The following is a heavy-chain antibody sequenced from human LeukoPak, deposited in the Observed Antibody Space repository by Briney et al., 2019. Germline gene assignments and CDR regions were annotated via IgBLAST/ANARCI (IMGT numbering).Heavy chain of an antibody. V-gene: IGHV1-2*02. CDR1: GYTFIVYY. CDR3: ARAEYSGYAYYFDY. J-gene: IGHJ4*02. CDR2: INPNSGGT. Sequence: ASVTVSCTASGYTFIVYYMHWVRQAPGQGLEWMGWINPNSGGTKYAQKFQGRVTMTRDTSISTAYMELSRLRSDDTAVHYCARAEYSGYAYYFDYWGQGTLVTVSS. D-gene: IGHD5-12*01.